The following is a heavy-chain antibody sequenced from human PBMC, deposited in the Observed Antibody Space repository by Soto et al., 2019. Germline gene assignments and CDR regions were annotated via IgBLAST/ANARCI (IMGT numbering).Heavy chain of an antibody. D-gene: IGHD3-10*01. J-gene: IGHJ5*02. CDR3: ARIWGRFGELGGWFDP. Sequence: ESGPTLVNPTQTLTLTCTFSGFSRSTSGMCVSWIRQPPGKALEWLALIDWDDDKYYSTSLKTRLTISKDTSKNQVVLTMTNMDPVDTATYYCARIWGRFGELGGWFDPWGQGTLVTVSS. V-gene: IGHV2-70*01. CDR1: GFSRSTSGMC. CDR2: IDWDDDK.